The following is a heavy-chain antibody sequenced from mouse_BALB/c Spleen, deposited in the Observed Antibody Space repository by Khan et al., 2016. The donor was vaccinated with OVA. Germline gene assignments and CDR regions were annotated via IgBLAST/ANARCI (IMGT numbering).Heavy chain of an antibody. D-gene: IGHD2-14*01. V-gene: IGHV1-4*01. J-gene: IGHJ3*01. Sequence: QVQLKQSGAELARPGASVKMSCKASGYTFTSYTIHWIKLRPGQGLEWIGYINPSNGYTNYNQKFKDKATLTADKSSTTAYMQLSSLTSDDSAVYYVVRDGAYHRTDGWFAYWGQGTLVTVSA. CDR3: VRDGAYHRTDGWFAY. CDR2: INPSNGYT. CDR1: GYTFTSYT.